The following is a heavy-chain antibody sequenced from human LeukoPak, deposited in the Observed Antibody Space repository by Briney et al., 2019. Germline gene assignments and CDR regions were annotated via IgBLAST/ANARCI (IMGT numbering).Heavy chain of an antibody. CDR3: ARGAVGLVTIFGVVKTWGFDY. Sequence: SETLSLTCTVSGGSISSYYWSWIRQPPGKGLEWIGYIYYSGSTNYNPSLKSRVTISVDTSKNQFSLKLSSVTAADTAVYYCARGAVGLVTIFGVVKTWGFDYWGQGTLVTVSS. V-gene: IGHV4-59*12. D-gene: IGHD3-3*01. CDR2: IYYSGST. CDR1: GGSISSYY. J-gene: IGHJ4*02.